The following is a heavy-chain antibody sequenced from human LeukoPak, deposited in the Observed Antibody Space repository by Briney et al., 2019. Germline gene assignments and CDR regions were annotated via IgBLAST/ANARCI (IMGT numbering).Heavy chain of an antibody. Sequence: KPSETLSLTCTVSGGSVSSSSSYWAWIRQPPGRWLEWIGSVYYSGTTYYNTSLESRVTISEDTSRNRFSLMLSSVTAADTAVYYCVRQISDYYYYYLDVWGEGTTVNVSS. CDR3: VRQISDYYYYYLDV. CDR2: VYYSGTT. V-gene: IGHV4-39*01. J-gene: IGHJ6*03. CDR1: GGSVSSSSSY.